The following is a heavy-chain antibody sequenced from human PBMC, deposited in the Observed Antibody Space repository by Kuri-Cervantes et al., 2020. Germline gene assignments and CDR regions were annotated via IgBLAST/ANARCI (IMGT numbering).Heavy chain of an antibody. CDR2: ISFDGTNK. CDR1: GFTFSIYA. V-gene: IGHV3-30-3*01. CDR3: ARDNHRVRGYFDY. D-gene: IGHD1-14*01. J-gene: IGHJ4*02. Sequence: GESLKISCAASGFTFSIYAIHWVRPAPGKGLEWVAIISFDGTNKYYADSVKGRFTISRDNSKNTLYLQMNSLRAEDTAVYYCARDNHRVRGYFDYWGQGTLVTVSS.